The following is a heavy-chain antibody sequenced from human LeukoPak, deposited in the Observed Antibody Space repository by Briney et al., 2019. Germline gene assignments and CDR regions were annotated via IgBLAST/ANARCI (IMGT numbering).Heavy chain of an antibody. V-gene: IGHV3-23*01. D-gene: IGHD5-18*01. Sequence: PGGSLRLSCAASGFSFSSYAMSWDRQAPGKGLEWVSAISGSSGSTYYADSVKGRFTISRDNSKNTLYLQMNSLRAEDTAVYYCAKGERGYRTRYFDYWGQGTLVTVSS. J-gene: IGHJ4*02. CDR1: GFSFSSYA. CDR2: ISGSSGST. CDR3: AKGERGYRTRYFDY.